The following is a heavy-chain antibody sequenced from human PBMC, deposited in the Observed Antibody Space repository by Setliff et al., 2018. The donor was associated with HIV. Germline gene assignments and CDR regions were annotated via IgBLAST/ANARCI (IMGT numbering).Heavy chain of an antibody. J-gene: IGHJ4*02. CDR3: ARTRGYTYGYIDS. CDR2: IYATGST. V-gene: IGHV4-4*09. D-gene: IGHD5-18*01. Sequence: ETLSLTCTVSGGSISGYYWSWIRQPPGKGLEWIGYIYATGSTNYNPSLKGRVTVSVDTAKNQFSLKLNSVTAADTAVYYCARTRGYTYGYIDSWAQGTLVTVSS. CDR1: GGSISGYY.